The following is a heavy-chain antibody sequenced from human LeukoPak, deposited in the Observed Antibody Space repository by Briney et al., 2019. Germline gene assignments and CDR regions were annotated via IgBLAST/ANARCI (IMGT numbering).Heavy chain of an antibody. Sequence: ASVKVSCKASGYTFTGYYIHLVRQAPGQGLEWMGWINPNSGGTNYAQKFQGRVTMTRDTSMSTAYMELSGLRSDDTAVYYCSRDSGYCSGGSCWYFDFWGQGTLVTVSA. CDR1: GYTFTGYY. CDR2: INPNSGGT. D-gene: IGHD2-15*01. V-gene: IGHV1-2*02. CDR3: SRDSGYCSGGSCWYFDF. J-gene: IGHJ4*02.